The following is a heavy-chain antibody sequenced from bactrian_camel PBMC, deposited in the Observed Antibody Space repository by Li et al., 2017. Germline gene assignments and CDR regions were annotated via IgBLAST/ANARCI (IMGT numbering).Heavy chain of an antibody. Sequence: HVQLVESGGGSVQAGGSLRLSCVYSGSNRISTEYCLGWFRQAPGKEREDVARIDPGSWWPHYDVSVQGRFTISRDNLKNTLTLEMNKLQPQDTAMYYCAADRRLDRCTSNYRPELKFDEWGQGTQVTVS. CDR3: AADRRLDRCTSNYRPELKFDE. CDR1: GSNRISTEYC. D-gene: IGHD2*01. J-gene: IGHJ4*01. CDR2: IDPGSWWP. V-gene: IGHV3S54*01.